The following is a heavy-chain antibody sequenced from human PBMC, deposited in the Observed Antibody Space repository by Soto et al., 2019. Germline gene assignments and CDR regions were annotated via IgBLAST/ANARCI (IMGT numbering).Heavy chain of an antibody. V-gene: IGHV1-18*04. D-gene: IGHD3-9*01. CDR2: ISPWKGNT. J-gene: IGHJ5*02. CDR1: GYNFMPYG. CDR3: VRDYLLTGFDP. Sequence: VKVSCKASGYNFMPYGVNWVRQAPGQGLEWMGWISPWKGNTNYAQSFQGRVTMTTDTSTSTAYMELRSLTSDDTAVYYCVRDYLLTGFDPWGQGALVTVSS.